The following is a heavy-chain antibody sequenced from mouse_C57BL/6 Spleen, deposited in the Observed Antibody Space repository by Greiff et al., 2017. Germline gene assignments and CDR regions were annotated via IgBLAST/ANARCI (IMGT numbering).Heavy chain of an antibody. CDR3: ASKDPYYDWFAY. CDR2: INPNNGGT. V-gene: IGHV1-22*01. Sequence: SGPELVKPGASVKMSCKASGYTFTDYNMHWVKQSHGKSLEWIGYINPNNGGTSYNQKFKGKATLTVNKSSSTAYMELRSLTSEDSAVYYCASKDPYYDWFAYWGQGTLVTVSA. J-gene: IGHJ3*01. D-gene: IGHD1-1*01. CDR1: GYTFTDYN.